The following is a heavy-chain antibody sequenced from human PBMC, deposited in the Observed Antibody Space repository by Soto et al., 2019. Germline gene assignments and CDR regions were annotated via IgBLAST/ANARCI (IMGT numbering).Heavy chain of an antibody. J-gene: IGHJ3*02. CDR2: IWYDGSKT. V-gene: IGHV3-33*01. D-gene: IGHD4-17*01. CDR1: GFTFSLYG. CDR3: ARDGVDGDHDVLDI. Sequence: QVQLVESGGGVVQPGSSLRLSCAASGFTFSLYGMHWVRQGPGKGLEWLSAIWYDGSKTHYADSVKGRFTISRDNSKKALYLQMNTLGAEDTAVYYCARDGVDGDHDVLDIWGQGTKVTVSS.